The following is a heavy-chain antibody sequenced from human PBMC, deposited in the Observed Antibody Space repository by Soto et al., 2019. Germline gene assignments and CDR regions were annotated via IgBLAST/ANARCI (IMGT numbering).Heavy chain of an antibody. CDR3: ATTALAWYLDL. J-gene: IGHJ2*01. V-gene: IGHV4-61*01. Sequence: QVQLQESGPGLVKPSETLSLTCTVSGGSVSSDTYYWSWIRQPPGKGLEWIGYISYTGSTNYNPSLKSRVTTSVDTSKNQFSLKLGSVTAADTAVYYCATTALAWYLDLWGRGTLVTVSS. CDR2: ISYTGST. D-gene: IGHD2-21*02. CDR1: GGSVSSDTYY.